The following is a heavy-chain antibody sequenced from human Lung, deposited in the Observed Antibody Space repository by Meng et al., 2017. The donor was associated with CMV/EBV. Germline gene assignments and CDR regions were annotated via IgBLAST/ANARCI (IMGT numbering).Heavy chain of an antibody. CDR2: INPNSGDT. CDR1: GYTFTVYY. CDR3: ARHPAYSYGYPMSPNGFDP. D-gene: IGHD5-18*01. J-gene: IGHJ5*02. Sequence: ASVKVSXKASGYTFTVYYMHWVRQAPGQGLEWVGWINPNSGDTNFAKKFEARVTMTRDTSISTAYMELSSLRSDDTAVYYCARHPAYSYGYPMSPNGFDPWGQGXLVTVSS. V-gene: IGHV1-2*02.